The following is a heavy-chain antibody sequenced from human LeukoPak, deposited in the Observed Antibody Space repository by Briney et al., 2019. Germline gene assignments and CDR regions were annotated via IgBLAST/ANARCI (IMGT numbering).Heavy chain of an antibody. Sequence: PSETLSLTCTVSGGSISSYYWSWIRQPPGKGLEWIGYIYYSGSTNYNPPLKSRVTISVDTSKNQFSLKLSSVTAADTAVYYCALSSGWFYYFDYWGQGTLVTVSS. J-gene: IGHJ4*02. CDR1: GGSISSYY. D-gene: IGHD6-19*01. CDR2: IYYSGST. V-gene: IGHV4-59*01. CDR3: ALSSGWFYYFDY.